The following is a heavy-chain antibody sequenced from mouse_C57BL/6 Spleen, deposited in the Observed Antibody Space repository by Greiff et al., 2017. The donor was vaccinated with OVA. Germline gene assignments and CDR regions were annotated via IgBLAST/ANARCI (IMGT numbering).Heavy chain of an antibody. Sequence: EVKLMESGPGLVKPSQPLSLTCSVTGYSITSGYYWNWIRQFPGNKLEWMGYISYDGSNNYNPSLKNRISITRDTSKNQFFLKLNSVTTEDTATYYCARDSYWGQGTTLTVSS. CDR2: ISYDGSN. CDR3: ARDSY. J-gene: IGHJ2*01. V-gene: IGHV3-6*01. CDR1: GYSITSGYY.